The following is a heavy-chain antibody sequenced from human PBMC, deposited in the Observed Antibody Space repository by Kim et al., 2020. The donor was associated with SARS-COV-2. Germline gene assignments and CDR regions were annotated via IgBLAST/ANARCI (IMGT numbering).Heavy chain of an antibody. CDR1: GGTFSSYA. CDR2: IIPIFGTA. CDR3: ARVGYSSSSGPHYFDY. V-gene: IGHV1-69*13. J-gene: IGHJ4*02. D-gene: IGHD6-6*01. Sequence: SVKVSCKASGGTFSSYAISWVRQAPGQGLEWMGGIIPIFGTANYAQKFQGRVTITADESTSTAYMELSSLRSEDTAVYYCARVGYSSSSGPHYFDYWGQGTLVTVSS.